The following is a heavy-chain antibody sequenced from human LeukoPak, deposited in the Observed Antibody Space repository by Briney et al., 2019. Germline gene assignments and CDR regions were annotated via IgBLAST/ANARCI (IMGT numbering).Heavy chain of an antibody. CDR3: VRFRSSGY. J-gene: IGHJ4*02. V-gene: IGHV3-74*01. CDR2: ISTDGSST. CDR1: GFTFSSYW. Sequence: GGSLRLSCVASGFTFSSYWMHWVRQAPGKGLVWVSRISTDGSSTSYADSVEGRFTISRDNAKNTLYLQMNSLRAEDTAVYYCVRFRSSGYWGQGTLVTVSS. D-gene: IGHD3-10*01.